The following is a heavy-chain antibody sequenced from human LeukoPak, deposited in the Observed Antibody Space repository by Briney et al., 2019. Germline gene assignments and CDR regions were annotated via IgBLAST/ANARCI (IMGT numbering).Heavy chain of an antibody. CDR2: INHSGST. CDR3: ARAYQLLKGAWFDP. V-gene: IGHV4-34*01. CDR1: GGSFSGYY. D-gene: IGHD2-2*01. J-gene: IGHJ5*02. Sequence: PSETLSLTCAVYGGSFSGYYWSWIRQPPGKGLEWIGEINHSGSTNYNPSLKSRVTISVDTSKNQFSLKLSSVTAADTAVYYCARAYQLLKGAWFDPWGQGTLVTVSS.